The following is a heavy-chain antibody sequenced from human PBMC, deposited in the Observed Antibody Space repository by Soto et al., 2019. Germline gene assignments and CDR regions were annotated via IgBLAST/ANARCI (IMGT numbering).Heavy chain of an antibody. J-gene: IGHJ6*02. CDR3: ARDPSTTGYYGLDV. V-gene: IGHV3-53*01. CDR1: GFTVKNYQ. Sequence: AGGSLRLSCAASGFTVKNYQMNWVRQAPGKGLEWVSVIYSGGVTYYPDSVKGRFTIIRDTSKNTVYLQMNSLRADDTAMYYCARDPSTTGYYGLDVWGQGTTVTVSS. CDR2: IYSGGVT.